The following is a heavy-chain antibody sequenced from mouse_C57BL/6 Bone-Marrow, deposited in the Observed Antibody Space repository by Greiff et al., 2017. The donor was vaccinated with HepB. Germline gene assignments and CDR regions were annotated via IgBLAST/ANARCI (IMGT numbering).Heavy chain of an antibody. CDR3: ARNEDYYGTPYWYFDV. V-gene: IGHV2-9-1*01. Sequence: VQGVESGPGLVAPSQSLSITCTVSGFSLTSYAISWVRQPPGKGLEWLGVIWTGGGTNYNSALKSRLSISKDNSKSQVFLKMNSLQTDDTARYYCARNEDYYGTPYWYFDVWGTGTTVTVSS. J-gene: IGHJ1*03. CDR1: GFSLTSYA. D-gene: IGHD1-1*01. CDR2: IWTGGGT.